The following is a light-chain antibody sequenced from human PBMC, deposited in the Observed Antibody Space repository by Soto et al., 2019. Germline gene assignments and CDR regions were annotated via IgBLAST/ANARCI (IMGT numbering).Light chain of an antibody. CDR2: AAS. J-gene: IGKJ3*01. Sequence: DIQMTQSPSSLSVSVGDRVIISCRASQDISNYLAWYQQKPGKVPKLLIYAASSLQPGVPSRFSGSGSGTDFTLTISSLQPEDIATYYCQKYNSGPFTFGPGTKVDFK. CDR1: QDISNY. V-gene: IGKV1-27*01. CDR3: QKYNSGPFT.